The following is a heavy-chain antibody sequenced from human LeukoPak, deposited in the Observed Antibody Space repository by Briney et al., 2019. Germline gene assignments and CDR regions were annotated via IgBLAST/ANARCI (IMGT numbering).Heavy chain of an antibody. CDR2: IYSTGIT. CDR1: GGSISSYY. D-gene: IGHD6-19*01. Sequence: PSVTLSLTCTVSGGSISSYYWSWIRETPVKGLEWIGYIYSTGITNYNPSLQRRVTMSVDTSKDQFSLRLSSVTAADTALYYCARVGYSSGWTETYFDFWGQGMLVTVS. CDR3: ARVGYSSGWTETYFDF. J-gene: IGHJ4*02. V-gene: IGHV4-59*13.